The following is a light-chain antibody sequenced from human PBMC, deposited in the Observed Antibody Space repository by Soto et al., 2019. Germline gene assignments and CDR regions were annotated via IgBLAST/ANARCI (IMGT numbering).Light chain of an antibody. Sequence: EIVLTQSPGTLSLSPGERATLSCRASQSVSSSYFAWYQQKHGQATRLLLYGASTRATGIPDRFSGSGSGTDFTLTISRREPEDFAVYYCQQYGSSLLTFGGGTKVEIK. J-gene: IGKJ4*01. CDR1: QSVSSSY. CDR3: QQYGSSLLT. CDR2: GAS. V-gene: IGKV3-20*01.